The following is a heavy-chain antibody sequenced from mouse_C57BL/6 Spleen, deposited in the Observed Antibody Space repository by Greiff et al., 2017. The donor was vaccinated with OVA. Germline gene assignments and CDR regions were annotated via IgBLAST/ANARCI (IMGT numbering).Heavy chain of an antibody. J-gene: IGHJ4*01. CDR2: INPGSGGT. V-gene: IGHV1-54*01. CDR3: ARGDYGSRGWKYAMDD. CDR1: GFAFTNYF. D-gene: IGHD1-1*01. Sequence: VHLVESGAELVRPGTSVKVSCKASGFAFTNYFMEWVKQRPGQGLEWIGVINPGSGGTNYDAKFKGKATLTADKSSTTAYMQLSRLTSEDSAVYFGARGDYGSRGWKYAMDDRGKVTSVTVSS.